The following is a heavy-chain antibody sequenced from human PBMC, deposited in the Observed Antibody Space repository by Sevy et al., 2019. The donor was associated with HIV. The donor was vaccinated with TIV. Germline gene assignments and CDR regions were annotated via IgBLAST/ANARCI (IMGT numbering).Heavy chain of an antibody. D-gene: IGHD6-6*01. CDR2: ISYHGRNQ. CDR1: GFTFSDYA. Sequence: GGSLRLSCAASGFTFSDYAIHWVRQAPGKGLDWLAVISYHGRNQFYADSVRGRFTISRDDSKNTVYLQMNSLRPDDTAVYYCARKQFVLPFDYWGQGTLVTVSS. CDR3: ARKQFVLPFDY. V-gene: IGHV3-30*04. J-gene: IGHJ4*02.